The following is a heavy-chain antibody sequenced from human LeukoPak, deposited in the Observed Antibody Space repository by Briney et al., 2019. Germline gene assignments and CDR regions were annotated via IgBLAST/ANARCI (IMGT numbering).Heavy chain of an antibody. V-gene: IGHV4-61*02. J-gene: IGHJ5*02. CDR1: GGSISSSSYY. CDR2: IYTSGST. D-gene: IGHD6-19*01. CDR3: AKGAGPPWFDP. Sequence: SETLSLTCTVSGGSISSSSYYWSWIRQPAGKGLEWIGRIYTSGSTNYNPSLKSRVTMSVDTSKNQFSLKLSSVTAADTAVYFCAKGAGPPWFDPWGQGTLVTVSS.